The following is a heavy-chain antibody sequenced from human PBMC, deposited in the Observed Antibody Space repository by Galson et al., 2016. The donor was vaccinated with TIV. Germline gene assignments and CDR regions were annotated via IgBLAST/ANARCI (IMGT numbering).Heavy chain of an antibody. Sequence: SLRLSCAASGSTFSNFAMSWVHQAPGKGLEWVSIITSSGASADYADSVKGRFTISRDNSNNRLYLQMNSLGAGDTAVYYCAKGGATILDAMGVWGQGTTVIVSS. CDR3: AKGGATILDAMGV. CDR1: GSTFSNFA. CDR2: ITSSGASA. V-gene: IGHV3-23*01. D-gene: IGHD3-3*01. J-gene: IGHJ6*02.